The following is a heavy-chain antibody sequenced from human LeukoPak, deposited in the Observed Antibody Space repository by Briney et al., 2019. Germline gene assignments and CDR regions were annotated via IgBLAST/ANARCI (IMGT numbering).Heavy chain of an antibody. CDR1: GFTFRNYG. V-gene: IGHV3-33*01. Sequence: GGSLRLSCTASGFTFRNYGMHWVRQAPGKGLEWVAVIWYDGSNKYYADSVKGRFTISRDHSKNTLYLQMKSLRAEDTAVYYCARELEIAVAGTLGYWGQGTLVTVSS. CDR3: ARELEIAVAGTLGY. J-gene: IGHJ4*02. CDR2: IWYDGSNK. D-gene: IGHD6-19*01.